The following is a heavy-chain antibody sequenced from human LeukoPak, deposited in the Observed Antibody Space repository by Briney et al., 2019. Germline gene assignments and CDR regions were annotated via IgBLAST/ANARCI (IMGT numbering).Heavy chain of an antibody. CDR1: GGSVSFYY. Sequence: SETLSLTCTVSGGSVSFYYWSWIRQPPGKGLEWIGYVYYSGSTNYNPSLKSRVTISVDTSKNQFSLKVSSVTAADTAVYYCARDARGSSYMDVWGQGTTVTVSS. D-gene: IGHD3-10*01. CDR3: ARDARGSSYMDV. J-gene: IGHJ6*02. CDR2: VYYSGST. V-gene: IGHV4-59*02.